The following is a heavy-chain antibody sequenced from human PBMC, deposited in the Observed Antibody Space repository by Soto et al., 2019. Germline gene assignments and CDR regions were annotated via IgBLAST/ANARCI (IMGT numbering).Heavy chain of an antibody. V-gene: IGHV4-34*01. CDR2: INHSART. D-gene: IGHD3-10*01. CDR1: GGSFSGYY. CDR3: ARGLYRVIWFVERHCWFDP. J-gene: IGHJ5*02. Sequence: QVQLQQWGAGLLKPSETLSLTCAVYGGSFSGYYWSWIHQPPGKGLEWIGEINHSARTNYNPSLKSRFTISLDPSMTHFSLTLSSVTAADTAVYYCARGLYRVIWFVERHCWFDPWGQGTLVTVSS.